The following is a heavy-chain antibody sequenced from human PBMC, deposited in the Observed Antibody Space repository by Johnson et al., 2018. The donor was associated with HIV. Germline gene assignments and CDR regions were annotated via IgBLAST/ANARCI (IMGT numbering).Heavy chain of an antibody. CDR2: IKQGGSEK. CDR1: GFTFSSYW. V-gene: IGHV3-7*02. Sequence: VQLVESGGGLVQPGGSLRLSCVASGFTFSSYWMSWVRQAPGKGLEWVANIKQGGSEKYFVDCLKGRFIISRDNAKNSLYLQMNSLRAEDTSVYYCTIWRWGWAGQEALDIWGPGTMVTVSS. CDR3: TIWRWGWAGQEALDI. D-gene: IGHD5-24*01. J-gene: IGHJ3*02.